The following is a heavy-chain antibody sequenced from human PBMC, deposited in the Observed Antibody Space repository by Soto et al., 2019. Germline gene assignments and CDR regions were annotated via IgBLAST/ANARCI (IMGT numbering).Heavy chain of an antibody. J-gene: IGHJ4*02. CDR3: ARHNYGSGSTYFDY. CDR1: GGSVSSGSYY. Sequence: SETLSLTCTVSGGSVSSGSYYWSWIRQPPGKGLEWIGYIYYSGSTNYNPSLKSRVTISVDTSKNQFSLKLSSMTAADTAVYYCARHNYGSGSTYFDYWGQGTLVTVSS. CDR2: IYYSGST. V-gene: IGHV4-61*01. D-gene: IGHD3-10*01.